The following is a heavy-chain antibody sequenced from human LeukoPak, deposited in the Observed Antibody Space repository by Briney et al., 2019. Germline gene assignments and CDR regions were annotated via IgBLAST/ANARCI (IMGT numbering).Heavy chain of an antibody. CDR1: GFTFSSYS. V-gene: IGHV3-21*01. CDR2: ISSSSSYI. J-gene: IGHJ4*02. Sequence: PGRSLRLSCAASGFTFSSYSMNWVRQAPGKGLEWVSSISSSSSYIYYADSVKGRFTISRDNAKNSLYLQMNSLRAEDTAVYYCASRNSNYYDSSGPFDYWGQGTLVTVSS. D-gene: IGHD3-22*01. CDR3: ASRNSNYYDSSGPFDY.